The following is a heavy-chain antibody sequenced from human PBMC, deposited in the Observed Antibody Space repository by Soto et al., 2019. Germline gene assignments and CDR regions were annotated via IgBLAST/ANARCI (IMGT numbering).Heavy chain of an antibody. V-gene: IGHV3-23*01. CDR1: GFTFSSYA. J-gene: IGHJ4*02. D-gene: IGHD2-21*01. Sequence: GSLLLACSASGFTFSSYAMSWVRQAPGKGLEWVSAISGSGGSTYYADSVKGRFTISRDNSKNTLYLQMNSLRAEDTAVYYCANGPISPDYWGQGTLVTVYS. CDR3: ANGPISPDY. CDR2: ISGSGGST.